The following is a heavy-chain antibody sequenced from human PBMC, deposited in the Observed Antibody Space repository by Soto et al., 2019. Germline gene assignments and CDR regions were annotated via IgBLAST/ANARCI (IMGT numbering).Heavy chain of an antibody. J-gene: IGHJ5*02. D-gene: IGHD2-15*01. V-gene: IGHV3-33*01. CDR1: GFTFSSYG. Sequence: QVQLVESGGGVVQPGRSLRLSCAASGFTFSSYGMHWVRQAPGKGLEWVAVIWYDGSNKYYADSVKGRFTISRDNSKNTLYLQMNSLRAEDTAVYYCARGEFNQPNYCSGGSCYGPPPPDFDPWGQGTLVTVSS. CDR3: ARGEFNQPNYCSGGSCYGPPPPDFDP. CDR2: IWYDGSNK.